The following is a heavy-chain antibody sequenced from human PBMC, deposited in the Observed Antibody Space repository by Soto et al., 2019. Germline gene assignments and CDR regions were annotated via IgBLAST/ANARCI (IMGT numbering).Heavy chain of an antibody. CDR2: SSGIGGST. CDR3: AKAGGYFDSSGYRPLYYFDY. V-gene: IGHV3-23*01. Sequence: PGGSLRLSSASSGFTFTIYAMNWVRQAPGKGLEWVSASSGIGGSTYYADSVTGRVTISRDNSKNTLYLQMNSLRAEDTAVYYCAKAGGYFDSSGYRPLYYFDYWGQGTLVTVSS. CDR1: GFTFTIYA. J-gene: IGHJ4*02. D-gene: IGHD3-22*01.